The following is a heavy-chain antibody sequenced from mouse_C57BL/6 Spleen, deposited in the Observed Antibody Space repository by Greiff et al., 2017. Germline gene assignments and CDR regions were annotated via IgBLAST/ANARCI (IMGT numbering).Heavy chain of an antibody. Sequence: QVQLQQSGAELARPGASVKLSCKASGYTFTSYGISWVKQRTGQGLEWIGEIYPRSGNPYYNEKFKGKATLTADKSSSTAYMELRSLTSEYSAVYFCARKDTTVVDYFDYWGPGTTLTVSS. CDR3: ARKDTTVVDYFDY. J-gene: IGHJ2*01. D-gene: IGHD1-1*01. CDR1: GYTFTSYG. V-gene: IGHV1-81*01. CDR2: IYPRSGNP.